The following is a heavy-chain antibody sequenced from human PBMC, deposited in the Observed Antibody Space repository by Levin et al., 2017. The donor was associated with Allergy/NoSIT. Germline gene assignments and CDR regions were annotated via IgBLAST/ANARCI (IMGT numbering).Heavy chain of an antibody. D-gene: IGHD6-13*01. Sequence: SETLSLTCAVYGGTFSGYYWSWIRQPPGKGLEWIGEINHSGITNYSPSLKSRVTISVDTSKNQFSLKVTSVTAADTAVYYCGRALLGSSRIPIDSWGQGTLVTVSS. V-gene: IGHV4-34*01. CDR3: GRALLGSSRIPIDS. J-gene: IGHJ4*02. CDR2: INHSGIT. CDR1: GGTFSGYY.